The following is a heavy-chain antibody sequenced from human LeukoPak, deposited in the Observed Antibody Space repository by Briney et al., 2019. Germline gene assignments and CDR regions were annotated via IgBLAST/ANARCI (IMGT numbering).Heavy chain of an antibody. CDR2: INPNSGGT. D-gene: IGHD5-24*01. CDR1: GYTFTGYY. CDR3: ARVGDGYNPHFDY. V-gene: IGHV1-2*02. Sequence: ASVKVSCKASGYTFTGYYMHWVRQAPGQGLEWMGWINPNSGGTNYAQKFQGRVTMTRDTSISTAYMELSRLRSDDTGVYYCARVGDGYNPHFDYWGQGTLVTVSS. J-gene: IGHJ4*02.